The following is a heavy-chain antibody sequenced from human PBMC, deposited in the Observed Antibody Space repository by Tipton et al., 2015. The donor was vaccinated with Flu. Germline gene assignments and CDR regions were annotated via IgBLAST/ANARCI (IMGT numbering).Heavy chain of an antibody. D-gene: IGHD3-10*02. CDR1: GDSISSDFY. V-gene: IGHV4-38-2*01. CDR2: ISHTGRT. Sequence: TLSLTCAVSGDSISSDFYWGWIRQPPGKGLEWIGCISHTGRTYYNPSLKSRVTISVDTAKNQFSLRLSSVTAADTAVYYCARHTGDSVRGVIDYWGQGTLVTVSS. CDR3: ARHTGDSVRGVIDY. J-gene: IGHJ4*02.